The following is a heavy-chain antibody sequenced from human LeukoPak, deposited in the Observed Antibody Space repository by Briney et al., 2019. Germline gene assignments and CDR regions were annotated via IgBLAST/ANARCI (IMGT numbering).Heavy chain of an antibody. V-gene: IGHV3-30*18. CDR2: ISYDGSNK. D-gene: IGHD6-19*01. J-gene: IGHJ3*02. CDR1: GFTFSSYG. CDR3: AKGEAGPI. Sequence: PGGSLRLSCAASGFTFSSYGMHWVRQAPGKGLEWVVVISYDGSNKYYADSVKGRFTISRDNSKNTLYLQMNSLRAEDTAVYYCAKGEAGPIWGQGTMVTVSS.